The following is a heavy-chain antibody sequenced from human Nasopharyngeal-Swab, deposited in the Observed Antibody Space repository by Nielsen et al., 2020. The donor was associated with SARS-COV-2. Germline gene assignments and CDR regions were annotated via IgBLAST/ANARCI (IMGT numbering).Heavy chain of an antibody. CDR1: GYTFTGYY. Sequence: ASVKVSCKASGYTFTGYYMHWVRQAPGQGLEWMGRINPNSGGTNYAQKFQGRDTMTRDTSISTAYMELSRLRSDDTAVYYCASPRNRDGYNSFDYWGQGTLVTVSS. D-gene: IGHD5-24*01. CDR3: ASPRNRDGYNSFDY. V-gene: IGHV1-2*06. CDR2: INPNSGGT. J-gene: IGHJ4*02.